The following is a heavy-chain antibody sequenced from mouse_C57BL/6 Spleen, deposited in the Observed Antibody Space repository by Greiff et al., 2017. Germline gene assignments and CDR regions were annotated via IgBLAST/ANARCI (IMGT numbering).Heavy chain of an antibody. Sequence: VKVVESGPGLVAPSQSLSITCTVSGFSLTSYGVSWVRQPPGKGLEWLGVIWGDGSTNYHSALISRLGISKDNSKSQVFLKLNSLQTDDTATYCCAKGEGYFYYYAMDYWGKGTSVTVSS. V-gene: IGHV2-3*01. CDR1: GFSLTSYG. D-gene: IGHD3-1*01. CDR3: AKGEGYFYYYAMDY. CDR2: IWGDGST. J-gene: IGHJ4*01.